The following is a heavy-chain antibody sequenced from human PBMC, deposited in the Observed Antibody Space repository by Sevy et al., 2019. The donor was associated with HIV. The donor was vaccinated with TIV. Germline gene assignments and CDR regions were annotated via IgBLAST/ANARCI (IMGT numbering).Heavy chain of an antibody. D-gene: IGHD7-27*01. J-gene: IGHJ4*02. CDR3: ARDLGTGEKWSLEY. CDR2: IIPLFGAS. CDR1: GGTFSNFA. Sequence: ASVKVSCKASGGTFSNFALSWVRQAPGQGLEWMGGIIPLFGASKYAQTFQDRLTIIADESTATAYMELSSLRSEDTAVYYCARDLGTGEKWSLEYWGQGTLVTVSS. V-gene: IGHV1-69*13.